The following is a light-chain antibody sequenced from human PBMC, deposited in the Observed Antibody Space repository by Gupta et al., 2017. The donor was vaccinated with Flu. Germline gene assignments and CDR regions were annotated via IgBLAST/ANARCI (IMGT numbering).Light chain of an antibody. V-gene: IGKV3-11*01. J-gene: IGKJ2*01. CDR2: DAS. CDR3: QQRSNWPQYT. CDR1: QSVSSY. Sequence: ATLSLSPGERATLSCRASQSVSSYLAWYQQKPGQAPRLLIYDASNRATGIPARFSGSGSGTDFTLTISSREPEDFAVYYCQQRSNWPQYTFGQGTKLEIK.